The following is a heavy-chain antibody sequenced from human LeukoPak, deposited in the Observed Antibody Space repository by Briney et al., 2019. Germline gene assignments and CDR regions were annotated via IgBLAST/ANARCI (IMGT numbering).Heavy chain of an antibody. D-gene: IGHD3-22*01. CDR2: IYSGGDK. CDR1: GFSVSNNY. Sequence: GGSLRLSCAASGFSVSNNYMSWVRQAPGKGLEWVSLIYSGGDKRYAASVKGRFTISRGNSKNTLYLQMDSLRVEDTAVYYCGGYSSLDHWGQGTLVTVSS. CDR3: GGYSSLDH. J-gene: IGHJ4*02. V-gene: IGHV3-53*01.